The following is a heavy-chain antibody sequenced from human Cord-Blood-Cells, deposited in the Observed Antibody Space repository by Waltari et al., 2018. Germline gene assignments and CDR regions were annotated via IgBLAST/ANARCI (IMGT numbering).Heavy chain of an antibody. CDR1: GGSISSDY. Sequence: QVQLQESGPRLVKPSETLSPPCTVSGGSISSDYWSWIRRPPGKGLEWIGDIYYSGSTNYNPALKSRVTISVDTSKNQFSLKLSSVSAADTAVYYCARSVVPAAKIDYWGQGTLVTVSS. J-gene: IGHJ4*02. CDR3: ARSVVPAAKIDY. V-gene: IGHV4-59*01. D-gene: IGHD2-2*01. CDR2: IYYSGST.